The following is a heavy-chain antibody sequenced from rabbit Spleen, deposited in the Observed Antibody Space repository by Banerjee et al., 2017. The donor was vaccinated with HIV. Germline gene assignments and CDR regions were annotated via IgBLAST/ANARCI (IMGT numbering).Heavy chain of an antibody. CDR1: GFTISSNYW. V-gene: IGHV1S43*01. D-gene: IGHD1-1*01. J-gene: IGHJ6*01. CDR2: ISIGRRTK. Sequence: QEQLVESRGGLVQPGGSLTLSCKASGFTISSNYWMSWVRQAPGKGLEWIGIISIGRRTKEYASWVNGRFTISNDNAQNTVDLQMNSLTAADTATYFCARDTSSSFSSYGMDLWGPGTLVTVS. CDR3: ARDTSSSFSSYGMDL.